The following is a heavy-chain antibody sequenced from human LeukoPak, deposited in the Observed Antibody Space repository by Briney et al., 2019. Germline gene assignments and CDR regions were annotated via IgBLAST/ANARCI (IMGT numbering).Heavy chain of an antibody. V-gene: IGHV3-7*01. D-gene: IGHD3-3*01. CDR1: GFTFSNYW. CDR3: AGEDFGSGYFDY. CDR2: IKQDGSEK. J-gene: IGHJ4*02. Sequence: GGSLRLSCAASGFTFSNYWMSWVRQAPGKGLEWVANIKQDGSEKYYVDSVRGRFTISRDNAKNSLYLQMNSLRAEDTAVYYCAGEDFGSGYFDYWGQGTLVTVSS.